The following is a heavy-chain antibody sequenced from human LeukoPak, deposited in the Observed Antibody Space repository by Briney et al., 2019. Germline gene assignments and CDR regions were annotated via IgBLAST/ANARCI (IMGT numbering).Heavy chain of an antibody. V-gene: IGHV4-4*07. J-gene: IGHJ6*03. D-gene: IGHD6-13*01. CDR1: GGSISSYY. Sequence: PSETLSLTCTVSGGSISSYYWSWIRQPAGKGLEWIGRIYTSGSTNYNPSLKSRVTMSVDTSKNQFSLKLSSVTAADTAVYYCARVVFIAAAGKGYYYYMDVWGKGTTVTVSS. CDR3: ARVVFIAAAGKGYYYYMDV. CDR2: IYTSGST.